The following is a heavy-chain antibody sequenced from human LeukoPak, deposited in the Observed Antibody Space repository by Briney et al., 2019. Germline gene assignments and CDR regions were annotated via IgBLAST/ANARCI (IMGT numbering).Heavy chain of an antibody. CDR2: IYYSGNT. V-gene: IGHV4-39*01. CDR3: ATSFTAIKPIDY. Sequence: SETLSLTCTVSGGSISSSNYYWGWIRQPPGKGLEWIGSIYYSGNTYYNPSLKSRVTISVDTSKIQFSLKLSSVTAADTAVYYCATSFTAIKPIDYWGQGTRVTVSS. CDR1: GGSISSSNYY. D-gene: IGHD5-18*01. J-gene: IGHJ4*02.